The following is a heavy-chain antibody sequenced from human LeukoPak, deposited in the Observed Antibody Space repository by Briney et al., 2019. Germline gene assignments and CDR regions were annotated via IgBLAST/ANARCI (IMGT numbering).Heavy chain of an antibody. CDR2: ICSGSSTL. J-gene: IGHJ6*02. V-gene: IGHV3-48*04. D-gene: IGHD6-19*01. Sequence: GGSLRLSCAASGFTFSTYSMNWVRQAPGKGLEWVSYICSGSSTLYYADSVKGRFTISRDNAKNSLYLQMKSLRAEDTAVYYCARDLSEPHWYSSGWSLDVWGQGTTVTVSS. CDR3: ARDLSEPHWYSSGWSLDV. CDR1: GFTFSTYS.